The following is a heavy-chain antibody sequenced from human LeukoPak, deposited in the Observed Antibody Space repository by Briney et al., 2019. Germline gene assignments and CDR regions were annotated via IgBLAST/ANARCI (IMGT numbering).Heavy chain of an antibody. CDR2: ISSNGKTI. D-gene: IGHD5-12*01. V-gene: IGHV3-48*03. CDR1: GFAFSGRE. CDR3: VRASYTGFDLHFDQ. J-gene: IGHJ4*02. Sequence: PGGSLRLSCSASGFAFSGREMAWVRQAPGKGLEGVSYISSNGKTILHADSVKGRITISRDNAKKSLYLQLGGLRVEDSAFYYCVRASYTGFDLHFDQWGQGTLVTVSS.